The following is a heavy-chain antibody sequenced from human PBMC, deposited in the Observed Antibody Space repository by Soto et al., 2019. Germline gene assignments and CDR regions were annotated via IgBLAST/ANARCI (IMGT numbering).Heavy chain of an antibody. CDR2: IYYSGST. D-gene: IGHD3-22*01. Sequence: SETLSLTCTVSGGSISSGDYYWSWIRQPPGKGLEWIGYIYYSGSTYYNPSLKSRVTISVDTSKNQFSLKLSSVTAADTAVYYCASYDSSRKLDYWGQGTLVTVSS. CDR1: GGSISSGDYY. CDR3: ASYDSSRKLDY. V-gene: IGHV4-30-4*02. J-gene: IGHJ4*02.